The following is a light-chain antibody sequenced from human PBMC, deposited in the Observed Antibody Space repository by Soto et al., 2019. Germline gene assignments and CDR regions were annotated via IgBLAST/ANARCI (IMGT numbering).Light chain of an antibody. Sequence: EIVLTQSPDTLSLSPGERATLACRASQSVDNYLAWYQQRPGQAPRLLIYDASNRASGIPARFSGSGSGTDFTLTISSLEPEDFAVYYCQQRRTGPPLTFGGGTKVEIK. CDR3: QQRRTGPPLT. J-gene: IGKJ4*01. CDR2: DAS. CDR1: QSVDNY. V-gene: IGKV3-11*01.